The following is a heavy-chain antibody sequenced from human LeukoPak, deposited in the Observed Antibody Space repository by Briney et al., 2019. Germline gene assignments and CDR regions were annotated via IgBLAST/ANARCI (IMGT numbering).Heavy chain of an antibody. CDR2: ISGSGGSS. D-gene: IGHD5-24*01. CDR1: GFTFTNYA. Sequence: GGSLRLSCAASGFTFTNYAMNWVRQAPGKGPEWVSAISGSGGSSSYADSVRGRFTISRDNSNNMLYLQMNSLRAEDTAVYYCAKPLRDAGSFNYPYFDSWGQGTLVTVSS. CDR3: AKPLRDAGSFNYPYFDS. V-gene: IGHV3-23*01. J-gene: IGHJ4*02.